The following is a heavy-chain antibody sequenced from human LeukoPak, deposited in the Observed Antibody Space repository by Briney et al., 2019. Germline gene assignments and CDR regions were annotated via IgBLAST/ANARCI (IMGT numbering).Heavy chain of an antibody. CDR2: IYYSGST. D-gene: IGHD3-3*01. CDR1: GGSFSGYY. Sequence: SETLSLTCAVYGGSFSGYYWSWIRQPPGKGLEWIGYIYYSGSTNYNPSLKSRVTISVDTSKNQFSLKLSSVTAADTAVYYCARGNPYDFWSGYSITNYYYYYMDVWGKGTTVTVSS. J-gene: IGHJ6*03. CDR3: ARGNPYDFWSGYSITNYYYYYMDV. V-gene: IGHV4-59*01.